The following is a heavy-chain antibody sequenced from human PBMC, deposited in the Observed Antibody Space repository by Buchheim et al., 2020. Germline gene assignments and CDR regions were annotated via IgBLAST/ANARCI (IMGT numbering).Heavy chain of an antibody. CDR1: GFTFSSYG. Sequence: QVQLVESGGGVVQPGRSLRLSCAASGFTFSSYGMHWVRQAPGKGLEWVAVIWYDGSNKYYADSVKGRFTISRDNSKNTLYLQMNSLRAEDTAVYYCARDGGPYSSSLNFDYWGQGTL. CDR3: ARDGGPYSSSLNFDY. J-gene: IGHJ4*02. CDR2: IWYDGSNK. V-gene: IGHV3-33*01. D-gene: IGHD6-6*01.